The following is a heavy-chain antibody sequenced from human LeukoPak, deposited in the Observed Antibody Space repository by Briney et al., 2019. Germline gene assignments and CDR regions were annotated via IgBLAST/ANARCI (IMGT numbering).Heavy chain of an antibody. J-gene: IGHJ6*03. CDR3: AKVTVTTPSYYYYYYMDV. D-gene: IGHD4-17*01. CDR1: GFTFSSYA. V-gene: IGHV3-23*01. CDR2: ISGSGGST. Sequence: GGSLRLSCAASGFTFSSYAMSWVRQAPGKGLEWVSAISGSGGSTYYADSVKGRFTISRDNSKNTLYLQMNSLRAEDTAVYYCAKVTVTTPSYYYYYYMDVWGKGTTVTVSS.